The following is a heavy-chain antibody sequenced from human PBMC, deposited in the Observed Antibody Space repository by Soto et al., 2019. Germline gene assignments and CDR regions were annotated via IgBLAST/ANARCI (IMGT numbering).Heavy chain of an antibody. D-gene: IGHD3-3*01. CDR2: ISYDESNK. CDR1: GFTFSSYG. V-gene: IGHV3-30*18. CDR3: AKRRNVLRFLEGSSGMEV. J-gene: IGHJ6*02. Sequence: PGGSLRLSCAASGFTFSSYGMHWVRQAPGKGLEWVAFISYDESNKYYADSVKGRFTISRDNSRTTLYLQMNSLRAEDTAVYFCAKRRNVLRFLEGSSGMEVWGHGTTVTVSS.